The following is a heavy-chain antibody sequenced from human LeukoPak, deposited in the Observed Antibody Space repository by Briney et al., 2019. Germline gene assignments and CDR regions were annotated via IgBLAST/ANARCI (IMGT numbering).Heavy chain of an antibody. J-gene: IGHJ1*01. Sequence: SETLSLTCSVSGGSINSGDYYWTWIRQPPGKGLEWIGYIYYSGSTYYNPSLKSRVSISVDTSKNQFSLKLNSVTAADTAVYYCGREGVTPRREYFQNRGQGTLVTVSS. V-gene: IGHV4-30-4*08. CDR3: GREGVTPRREYFQN. CDR2: IYYSGST. CDR1: GGSINSGDYY. D-gene: IGHD3-10*01.